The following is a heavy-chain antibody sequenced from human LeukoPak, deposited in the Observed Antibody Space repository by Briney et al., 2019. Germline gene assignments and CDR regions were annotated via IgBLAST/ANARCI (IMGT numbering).Heavy chain of an antibody. CDR3: AASPDYYDSSGYSYYFDY. Sequence: SVKVSCKASGGTFSSYAISWVRQAPGQGLEWMGGIIPIFGTANYAQKFQGRVTITRDMSTSTAYMELSSLRSEDTAVYYCAASPDYYDSSGYSYYFDYWGQGTLVTVSS. CDR1: GGTFSSYA. V-gene: IGHV1-69*05. D-gene: IGHD3-22*01. CDR2: IIPIFGTA. J-gene: IGHJ4*02.